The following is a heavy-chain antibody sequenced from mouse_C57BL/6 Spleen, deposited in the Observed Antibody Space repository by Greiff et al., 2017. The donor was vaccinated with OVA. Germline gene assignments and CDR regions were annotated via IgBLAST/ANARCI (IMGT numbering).Heavy chain of an antibody. D-gene: IGHD2-4*01. J-gene: IGHJ2*01. Sequence: EVQLQQSGPELVKPGDSVKISCKASGYSFTGYFMNWVMQSHGKSLEWIGRINPYNGDTFYNQKFKGKATLTVDKSSSTAHMELRSLTSEDSAVYYCARSRIYYEYADCDYWGQGTTLTVSS. CDR3: ARSRIYYEYADCDY. CDR1: GYSFTGYF. CDR2: INPYNGDT. V-gene: IGHV1-20*01.